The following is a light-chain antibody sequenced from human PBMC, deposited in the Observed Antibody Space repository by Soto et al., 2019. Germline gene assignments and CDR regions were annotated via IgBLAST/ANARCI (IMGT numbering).Light chain of an antibody. V-gene: IGKV3-20*01. CDR2: GAF. CDR3: QQYGSSPRS. CDR1: QSVSNSY. J-gene: IGKJ2*01. Sequence: EIVLTQSPGTLSLSPGESATLSCRASQSVSNSYLAWYQQKPGQAPRLLIYGAFTRATGIRDRFSGSGSGTDFTLSISRLAPEDVAVYYCQQYGSSPRSFGQWTKLEIK.